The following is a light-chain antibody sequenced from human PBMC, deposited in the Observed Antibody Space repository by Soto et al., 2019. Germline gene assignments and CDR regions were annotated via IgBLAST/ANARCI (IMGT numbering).Light chain of an antibody. V-gene: IGLV1-40*01. J-gene: IGLJ1*01. Sequence: QSVLTQPPSVSEAPGQRVTISCTGSSSNIGAGYEAHWYQQVPGTAPKLLIYENNNRPSGVPDRFSGSKSGTSDSLAITGLQAEDEAEYYCQSYDSSLSGYVFGPGTKVTVL. CDR3: QSYDSSLSGYV. CDR1: SSNIGAGYE. CDR2: ENN.